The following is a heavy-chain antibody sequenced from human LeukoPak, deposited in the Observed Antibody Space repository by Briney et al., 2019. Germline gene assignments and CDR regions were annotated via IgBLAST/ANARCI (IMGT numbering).Heavy chain of an antibody. CDR3: ARGQQYVWGSYRND. Sequence: PSETLSLTCTVSGGSISSGGYYWSWIRQPPGKGLEWIGYIYHSGSTYYNPSLKSRVTISVDTSKKSFSLKLSSVTAADTAVYYCARGQQYVWGSYRNDWGQGTLVTVSS. D-gene: IGHD3-16*02. CDR2: IYHSGST. CDR1: GGSISSGGYY. V-gene: IGHV4-30-2*01. J-gene: IGHJ4*02.